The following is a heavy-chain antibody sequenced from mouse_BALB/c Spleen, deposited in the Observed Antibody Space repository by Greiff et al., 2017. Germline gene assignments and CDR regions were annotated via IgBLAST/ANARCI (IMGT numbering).Heavy chain of an antibody. J-gene: IGHJ1*01. V-gene: IGHV1-82*01. CDR1: GYAFSSSW. D-gene: IGHD2-1*01. CDR2: IYPGDGDT. Sequence: QVQLQQSGPELVKPGASVKISCKASGYAFSSSWMNWVKQRPGQGLEWIGRIYPGDGDTNYNGKFKGKATLTADKSSSTAYMQLSSLTSVDSAVYFCARGGNYGLYFDVWGAGTTVTVSS. CDR3: ARGGNYGLYFDV.